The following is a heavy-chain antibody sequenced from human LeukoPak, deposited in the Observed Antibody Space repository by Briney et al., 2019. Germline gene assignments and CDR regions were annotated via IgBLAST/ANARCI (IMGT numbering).Heavy chain of an antibody. Sequence: SQTLSLTCALSGDSVSSNSASWNWFRQSPSRGLEWLGRTFYTSNWNNDYAVSVKSRIIINPDTSKNHFSLQLNSVTPEDTAVYYCSRRRYYDYTGFFDYWGQGTLVTVSS. D-gene: IGHD3-22*01. CDR1: GDSVSSNSAS. CDR2: TFYTSNWNN. J-gene: IGHJ4*02. V-gene: IGHV6-1*01. CDR3: SRRRYYDYTGFFDY.